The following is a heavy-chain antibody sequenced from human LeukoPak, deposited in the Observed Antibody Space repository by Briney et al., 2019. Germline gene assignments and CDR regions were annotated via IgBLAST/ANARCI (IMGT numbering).Heavy chain of an antibody. D-gene: IGHD5-18*01. CDR2: IYPGDSDT. Sequence: GESLKISCQGAGSIFTTYWTGRLRQMPGKGLECMGIIYPGDSDTRYSPSFQGQVTISADKSINTAYLQWSSLKTSDTARTHRARPVTYTTNYYFEHSGQGTLVTVSS. CDR1: GSIFTTYW. CDR3: ARPVTYTTNYYFEH. V-gene: IGHV5-51*01. J-gene: IGHJ4*02.